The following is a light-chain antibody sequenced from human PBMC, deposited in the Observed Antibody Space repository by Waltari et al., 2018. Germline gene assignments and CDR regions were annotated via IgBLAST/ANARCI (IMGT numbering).Light chain of an antibody. Sequence: SYVLTQPPSVSVAPGQTAKITCGGSDIASKTVHWYPQKPGQAPVLVVYDDTDRPSGIPERFSGSNSRNTATLTISRVEAGDEADYYCQVWDHGSDGGVFGGGTELIV. CDR3: QVWDHGSDGGV. CDR1: DIASKT. CDR2: DDT. V-gene: IGLV3-21*02. J-gene: IGLJ3*02.